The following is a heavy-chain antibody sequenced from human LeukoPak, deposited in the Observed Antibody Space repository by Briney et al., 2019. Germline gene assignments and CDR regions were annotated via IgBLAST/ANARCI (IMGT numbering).Heavy chain of an antibody. Sequence: NASETLSLTCTVSGGSISSYYWSWIRQPAGKGLEWIGRIYTSGSTNYNPSLKSRVTMSVDTSKNQFSLKLSSVTAADTAVYYCARRGAAAGTAHFDYWGQGTLVTVSS. V-gene: IGHV4-4*07. D-gene: IGHD6-13*01. J-gene: IGHJ4*02. CDR1: GGSISSYY. CDR3: ARRGAAAGTAHFDY. CDR2: IYTSGST.